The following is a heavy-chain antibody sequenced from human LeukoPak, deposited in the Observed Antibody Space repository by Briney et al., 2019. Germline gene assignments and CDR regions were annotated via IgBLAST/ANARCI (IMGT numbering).Heavy chain of an antibody. CDR1: GFTFSSYS. CDR2: IRSSSRTI. J-gene: IGHJ4*02. V-gene: IGHV3-48*01. Sequence: PGGSLRLSCAASGFTFSSYSMNWVRRAPGKGLEWVSYIRSSSRTIYYADSVKGRFTISRDNAKNSLYLQMNSLRAEDTAVYYWARDGSGRVPEMSAPDYWGQGTLVTVSS. D-gene: IGHD3-10*01. CDR3: ARDGSGRVPEMSAPDY.